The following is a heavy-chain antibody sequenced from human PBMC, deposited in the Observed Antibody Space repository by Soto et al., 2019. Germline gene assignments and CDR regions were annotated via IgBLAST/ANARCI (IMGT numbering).Heavy chain of an antibody. V-gene: IGHV3-23*01. Sequence: GGSLRLSCAASGFTFSSYAMSWVRQAPGKGLEWVSAISGSGGSTYYADSVKGRFTISRDNSKNTLYLQMNSLRAEDTAVYYCAKDITITMVRGAPFDYWGQGTLVTVSS. CDR3: AKDITITMVRGAPFDY. CDR2: ISGSGGST. D-gene: IGHD3-10*01. J-gene: IGHJ4*02. CDR1: GFTFSSYA.